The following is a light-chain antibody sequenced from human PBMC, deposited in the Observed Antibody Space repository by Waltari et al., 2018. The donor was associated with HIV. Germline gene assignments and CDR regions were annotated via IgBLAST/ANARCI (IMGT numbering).Light chain of an antibody. CDR2: RNS. CDR3: ASWDDSLNAFV. Sequence: QSVLTQPPSAAATPGQRSTISCSGGDSNTGSNHVYWYQQLPGTAPKVFIYRNSQRPSGVPDRFSGSKSGTSASLIISGLRSGDEADYYCASWDDSLNAFVFGTGTKVTVL. CDR1: DSNTGSNH. J-gene: IGLJ1*01. V-gene: IGLV1-47*01.